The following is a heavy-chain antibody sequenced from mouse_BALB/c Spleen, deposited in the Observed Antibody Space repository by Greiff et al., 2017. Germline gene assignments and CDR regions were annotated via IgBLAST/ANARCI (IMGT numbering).Heavy chain of an antibody. D-gene: IGHD2-4*01. J-gene: IGHJ3*01. V-gene: IGHV1-76*01. CDR2: IYPGTGST. CDR1: GYIFTSYW. CDR3: AKSTMITTPFAY. Sequence: QVQLQQPGAELVKPGASVKLSCKASGYIFTSYWIHWVKQRSGQGLEWIARIYPGTGSTYYNEKFKGKETLTADKSSSTAYMQLSSLTSDDSAVYFCAKSTMITTPFAYWGQGTLVTVSA.